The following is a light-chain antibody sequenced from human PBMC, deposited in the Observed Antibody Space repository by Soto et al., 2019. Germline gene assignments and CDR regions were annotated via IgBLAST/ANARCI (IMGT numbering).Light chain of an antibody. CDR2: GAS. CDR1: HSVSSN. J-gene: IGKJ1*01. Sequence: EIVMTQSPATLSVSPGERATISCRASHSVSSNLAWYQQKPGQAPRLLIYGASTRATGIPARFSGSGSGTEFTLTISSLQSEDFAVYYCQQYNNWPGTFGQGTKVDIK. CDR3: QQYNNWPGT. V-gene: IGKV3-15*01.